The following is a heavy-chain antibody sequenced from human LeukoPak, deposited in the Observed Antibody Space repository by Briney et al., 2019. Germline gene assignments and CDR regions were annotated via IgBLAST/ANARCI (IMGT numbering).Heavy chain of an antibody. Sequence: SETLSLTCTVSGGPINNYYWHWIRHPPGKGLEWIRYIYYSGSTNYNPSLKSRVTISVYTFKNQFSLKLSSVTAADTAVYCCARLTSMALWGQGTLVTVSS. J-gene: IGHJ4*02. CDR3: ARLTSMAL. D-gene: IGHD5-18*01. CDR1: GGPINNYY. V-gene: IGHV4-59*08. CDR2: IYYSGST.